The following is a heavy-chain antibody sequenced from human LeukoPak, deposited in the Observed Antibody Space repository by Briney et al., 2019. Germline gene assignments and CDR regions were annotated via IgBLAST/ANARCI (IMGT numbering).Heavy chain of an antibody. J-gene: IGHJ4*02. D-gene: IGHD3-22*01. V-gene: IGHV4-59*01. Sequence: SETLSLTCSVSGASTTSYYWNWIRQAPGKGLEWIGYIYSDGTTSYSPSLRSRVTISIDASRNQFSLKLSSVTAADAAVYYCARDTRSYDTSGYYYFDYWGQGALVTVSS. CDR2: IYSDGTT. CDR1: GASTTSYY. CDR3: ARDTRSYDTSGYYYFDY.